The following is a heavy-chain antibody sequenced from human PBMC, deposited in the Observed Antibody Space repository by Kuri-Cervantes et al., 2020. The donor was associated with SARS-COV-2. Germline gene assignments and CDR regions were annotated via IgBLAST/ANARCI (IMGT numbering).Heavy chain of an antibody. Sequence: KVSCKGSGYSFTSYWIGWVRQMPGKGLEWMGIIYPGYSDTRYSPSFQGQVTISADKSISTAYLQWSSLKASDTAMYYCARQKFHYYDSSGYQGATDYWGQGTLVTVSS. J-gene: IGHJ4*02. CDR2: IYPGYSDT. D-gene: IGHD3-22*01. CDR1: GYSFTSYW. V-gene: IGHV5-51*01. CDR3: ARQKFHYYDSSGYQGATDY.